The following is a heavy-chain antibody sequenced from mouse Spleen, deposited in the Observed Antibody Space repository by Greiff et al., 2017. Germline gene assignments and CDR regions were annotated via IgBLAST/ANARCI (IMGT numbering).Heavy chain of an antibody. CDR3: TRGGVGFYWYFDV. Sequence: EVQVVESGEGLVKPGGSLKLSCAASGFTFSSYAMSWVRQTPEKRLEWVAYISSGGDYIYYADTVKGRFTISRDNARNTLYLQMSSLKSEDTAMYYCTRGGVGFYWYFDVWGTGTTVTVSS. V-gene: IGHV5-9-1*02. J-gene: IGHJ1*03. CDR2: ISSGGDYI. CDR1: GFTFSSYA.